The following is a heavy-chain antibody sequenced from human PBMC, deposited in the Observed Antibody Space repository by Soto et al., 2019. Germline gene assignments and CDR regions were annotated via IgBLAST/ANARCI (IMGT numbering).Heavy chain of an antibody. CDR2: IVVGSGNT. Sequence: SVKVSSKASRYTFTSNYMRSVRQARGQRLEWIRWIVVGSGNTNYAQKFQERVTITRDMSTSTAYMELSSLRSEDTDVYYCAVVKGPDYWGQGTLVTVSS. CDR3: AVVKGPDY. CDR1: RYTFTSNY. V-gene: IGHV1-58*02. J-gene: IGHJ4*02. D-gene: IGHD2-15*01.